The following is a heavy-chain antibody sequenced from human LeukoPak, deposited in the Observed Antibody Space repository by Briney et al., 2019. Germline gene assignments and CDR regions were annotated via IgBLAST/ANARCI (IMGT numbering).Heavy chain of an antibody. D-gene: IGHD2-21*01. V-gene: IGHV3-48*03. CDR2: ITQGGSTI. CDR3: ARSRVKYFQR. CDR1: GFTFSSYD. Sequence: GGSLRLSCAASGFTFSSYDMNWVRQAPGKGLQWVSHITQGGSTIYYADSVKGRFTIFRDNAKSSLYLQMDSPRVEDTANYSCARSRVKYFQRWGQRTLVTVSS. J-gene: IGHJ1*01.